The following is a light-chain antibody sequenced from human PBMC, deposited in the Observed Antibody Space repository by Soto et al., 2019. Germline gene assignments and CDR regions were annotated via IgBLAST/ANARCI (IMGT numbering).Light chain of an antibody. CDR2: ASS. J-gene: IGKJ4*01. Sequence: DIQMTQSPSSLSASVGDRVTITCRASQSISSHLNWYQQKPGKAPKLLIYASSNLQSGVPSRFSGSGSVTDFTLTISSLQPEDFATYYCQQSYSNIQDLTFGGGTKVEI. CDR1: QSISSH. CDR3: QQSYSNIQDLT. V-gene: IGKV1-39*01.